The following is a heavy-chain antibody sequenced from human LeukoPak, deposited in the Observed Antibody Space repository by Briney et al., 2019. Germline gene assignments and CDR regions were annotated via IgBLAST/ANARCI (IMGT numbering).Heavy chain of an antibody. V-gene: IGHV4-59*01. J-gene: IGHJ6*02. D-gene: IGHD1-26*01. CDR3: ARYTGSLLPCYYYSMDV. Sequence: SETLSLTCTVSGGSISSYYWSWIRQPPGKGLEWIGYIYYSGSTNYNPSLKSRVTISVDTSKNQFSLKLSSVTAADTAVYYCARYTGSLLPCYYYSMDVWGQGSTVTVSS. CDR1: GGSISSYY. CDR2: IYYSGST.